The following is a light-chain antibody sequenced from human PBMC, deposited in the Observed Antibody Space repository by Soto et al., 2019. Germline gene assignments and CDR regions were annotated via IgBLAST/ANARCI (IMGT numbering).Light chain of an antibody. CDR2: AAS. V-gene: IGKV1-39*01. J-gene: IGKJ1*01. Sequence: DIQMTQSPSSLSASVGDRITITCRASQSITSHLNWYQQKPGKAPKLLIYAASSLQSGVLSRFSGSGSGTDFTLTISSLQPEDFGTYYCQQTYSTPWTFGQGTKVEVK. CDR3: QQTYSTPWT. CDR1: QSITSH.